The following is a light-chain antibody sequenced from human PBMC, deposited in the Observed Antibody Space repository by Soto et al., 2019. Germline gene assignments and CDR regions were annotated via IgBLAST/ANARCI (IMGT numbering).Light chain of an antibody. V-gene: IGKV1-5*01. CDR3: QQYETYSGT. Sequence: DIQMTQSPSTLSASVGDTVTITCRASQSVAGWLAWYQQKPGKAPTLLIYDASALPRGVPSRFSGSGSGTEFTLTISSLQPDDFATYYCQQYETYSGTFGQGTKVDIK. J-gene: IGKJ1*01. CDR2: DAS. CDR1: QSVAGW.